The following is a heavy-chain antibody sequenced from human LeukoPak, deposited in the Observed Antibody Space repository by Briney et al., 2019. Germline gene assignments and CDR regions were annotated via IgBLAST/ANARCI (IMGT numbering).Heavy chain of an antibody. V-gene: IGHV3-21*01. Sequence: GGSLRLSCAASGFTFSSYSMNWVRQAPGKGLEWVSSISSSSSYIYYADSVKGRFTISRDNAKNSLYLQMNSLRSEDTAVYYCARAYCSGGSCYPFDYWGQGTLVTVSS. CDR3: ARAYCSGGSCYPFDY. CDR1: GFTFSSYS. CDR2: ISSSSSYI. J-gene: IGHJ4*02. D-gene: IGHD2-15*01.